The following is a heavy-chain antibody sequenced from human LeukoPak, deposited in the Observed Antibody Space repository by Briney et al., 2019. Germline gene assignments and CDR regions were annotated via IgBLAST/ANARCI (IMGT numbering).Heavy chain of an antibody. V-gene: IGHV3-30*18. CDR1: GFTFSDYA. CDR2: ISYDGNNK. D-gene: IGHD4-23*01. Sequence: PGGSLRLSCAASGFTFSDYAMHWVRQAPGKGLEWVALISYDGNNKYYVDSVKGRFTISRDSSKNTVYLQMISLRSEDAAVYYCAKDRWYGVGSGKVFLDYWGQGTQVTVSS. J-gene: IGHJ4*02. CDR3: AKDRWYGVGSGKVFLDY.